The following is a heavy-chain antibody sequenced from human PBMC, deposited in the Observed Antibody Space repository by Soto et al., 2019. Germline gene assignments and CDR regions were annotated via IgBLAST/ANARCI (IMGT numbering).Heavy chain of an antibody. V-gene: IGHV3-9*01. CDR3: ARASEKVCTGAILGGALDI. CDR1: GFTFDHYA. J-gene: IGHJ3*02. CDR2: ITWNSGSK. Sequence: EGQLVESGGGLVQPGRSLRLSCVASGFTFDHYAMHWVPQAPGKGLEGVAGITWNSGSKDYGNSVKGRFSISRDTAQKSLYLQMNSLGPEDTAFYYCARASEKVCTGAILGGALDIWGQGTMVTVSS. D-gene: IGHD2-2*01.